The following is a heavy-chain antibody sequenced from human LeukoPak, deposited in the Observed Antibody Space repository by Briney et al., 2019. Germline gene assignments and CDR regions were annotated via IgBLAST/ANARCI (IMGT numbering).Heavy chain of an antibody. D-gene: IGHD3-22*01. V-gene: IGHV3-21*01. CDR2: ISSSSSYI. CDR3: ARLDLDYYDSSGY. CDR1: GFTFSSYS. J-gene: IGHJ4*02. Sequence: GGSLRLSCAASGFTFSSYSMNWVRQAPGKGLEWVSSISSSSSYIYYADSVKGRFTISRDNAKNSPYLQMNSLRAEDTAVYYCARLDLDYYDSSGYWGQGTLVTVSS.